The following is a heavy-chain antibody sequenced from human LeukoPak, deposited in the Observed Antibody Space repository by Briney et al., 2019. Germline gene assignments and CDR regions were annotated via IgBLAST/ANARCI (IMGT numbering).Heavy chain of an antibody. Sequence: SVKVSCKASGGTFSSYAVSWVRQAPGQGLEWMGGIIPIFGTANYAQKFQGRVTITTDESTSTAYMELSSLRSEDTAVYYCARWARVYSSSWYYFDYWGQGTLVTVSS. V-gene: IGHV1-69*05. CDR1: GGTFSSYA. CDR2: IIPIFGTA. D-gene: IGHD6-13*01. J-gene: IGHJ4*02. CDR3: ARWARVYSSSWYYFDY.